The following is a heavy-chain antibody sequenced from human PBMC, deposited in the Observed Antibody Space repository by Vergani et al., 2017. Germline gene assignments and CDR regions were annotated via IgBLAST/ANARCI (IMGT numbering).Heavy chain of an antibody. V-gene: IGHV1-46*01. D-gene: IGHD2-2*01. CDR1: GYTFTSYY. J-gene: IGHJ5*02. Sequence: QVQLVQSGAEVKKPGASVKVSCQASGYTFTSYYMHWVRQAPGQGLEWMGIINPSGGSTSYAQQFPGRVTMTSDRSTSTVDMELSSLRSEDTAVYYCARVRLYCTSTSCYVGRDWFDPWGQGTLVTVSS. CDR2: INPSGGST. CDR3: ARVRLYCTSTSCYVGRDWFDP.